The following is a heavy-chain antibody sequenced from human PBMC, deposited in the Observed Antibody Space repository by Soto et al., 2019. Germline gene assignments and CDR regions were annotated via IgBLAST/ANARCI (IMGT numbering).Heavy chain of an antibody. V-gene: IGHV4-34*01. CDR1: GGSFSNYY. CDR2: INHSGNT. Sequence: PSETLSLTCAVYGGSFSNYYWGWIRQSPGKGLEWIGEINHSGNTNYNPSFKSRVAISVDTSENHFSLKLSSVTAADTAVYFCARGGYCSTSSCYYFDYWGQGTVVTVSS. D-gene: IGHD2-2*01. CDR3: ARGGYCSTSSCYYFDY. J-gene: IGHJ4*02.